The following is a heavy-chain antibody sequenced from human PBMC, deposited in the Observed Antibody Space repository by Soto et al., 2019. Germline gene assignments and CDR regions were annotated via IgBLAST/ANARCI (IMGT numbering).Heavy chain of an antibody. CDR2: ISRDGGTK. V-gene: IGHV3-30*03. CDR3: TGEVASGY. CDR1: GFTVSTYG. D-gene: IGHD2-8*02. J-gene: IGHJ4*02. Sequence: QVQLVESGGGVVQPGRSLRLSCAVSGFTVSTYGMHWVRQAPGKGLEWVAVISRDGGTKYYADSVKGRFTISRDNSSNTLFLEMNSLRVDDMAVYYCTGEVASGYWGQGTLVTVSS.